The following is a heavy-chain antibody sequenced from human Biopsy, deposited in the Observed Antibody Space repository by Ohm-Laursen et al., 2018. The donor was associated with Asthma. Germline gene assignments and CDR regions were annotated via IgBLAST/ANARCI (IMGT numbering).Heavy chain of an antibody. CDR3: SRDFTIGSGSPFHF. CDR2: ISSLSRYI. D-gene: IGHD3-10*01. CDR1: GFDLRDYT. Sequence: PRLSCAASGFDLRDYTMNWVRQAPGKGLEWVASISSLSRYIYHATSLRGRFTISRDNAKRSLYLQMDSLRGDDTAVYYCSRDFTIGSGSPFHFWGRGTLVTVSS. J-gene: IGHJ4*02. V-gene: IGHV3-21*01.